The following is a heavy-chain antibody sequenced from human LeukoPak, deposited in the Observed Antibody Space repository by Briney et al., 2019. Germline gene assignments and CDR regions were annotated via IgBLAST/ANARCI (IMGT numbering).Heavy chain of an antibody. CDR1: GFTFGDYA. V-gene: IGHV3-49*04. J-gene: IGHJ4*02. D-gene: IGHD7-27*01. CDR3: TRAAGDSSPFDY. Sequence: GGSLRLSCTASGFTFGDYAMSWVRQDPGKGMEWVGFIRSKAYGGTTEYAASVKGRFTISRDDSKSIAYLQMNSLKTEDTAVYYCTRAAGDSSPFDYWGQGTLVTVSS. CDR2: IRSKAYGGTT.